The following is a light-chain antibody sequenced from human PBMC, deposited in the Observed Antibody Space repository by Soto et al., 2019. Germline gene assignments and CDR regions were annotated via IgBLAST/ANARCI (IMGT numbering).Light chain of an antibody. J-gene: IGKJ1*01. CDR3: QQSHISRT. Sequence: DIQMTQSPSSLSASVGDRVTITCRASQSISRYLNWYQQKPGKAPKLMIYAASSLQSGVPSRFSGSGSGTDFTPTISSLQPEDFATYYCQQSHISRTFGQGTKVEIK. V-gene: IGKV1-39*01. CDR1: QSISRY. CDR2: AAS.